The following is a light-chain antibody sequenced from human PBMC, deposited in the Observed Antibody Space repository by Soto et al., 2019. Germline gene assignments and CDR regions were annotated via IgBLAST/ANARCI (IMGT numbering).Light chain of an antibody. CDR2: GAS. J-gene: IGKJ1*01. V-gene: IGKV3-20*01. CDR3: QQFGSSLPWT. CDR1: QSVNSNY. Sequence: EVVLTQSPGTLSLSPGERATLSCGASQSVNSNYLAWYQQKPGQAPRLLIYGASSRATGIPDRFSGSGSGTAFTLTISRLEPEDFAVYYCQQFGSSLPWTFGQGTKVDI.